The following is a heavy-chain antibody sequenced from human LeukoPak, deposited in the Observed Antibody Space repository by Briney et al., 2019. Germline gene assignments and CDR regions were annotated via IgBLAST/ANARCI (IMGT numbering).Heavy chain of an antibody. Sequence: PGGSLRLSCAASGFTFSSYAMSWVRQAPGKGLEWVSAISGSGGSTYYADSVKGRFTISRDNSKNTLYLQMNRLRAEDTAVYYCGSLPNHYYGVDVWGQGTTVTVSS. V-gene: IGHV3-23*01. CDR3: GSLPNHYYGVDV. D-gene: IGHD4-23*01. CDR1: GFTFSSYA. CDR2: ISGSGGST. J-gene: IGHJ6*02.